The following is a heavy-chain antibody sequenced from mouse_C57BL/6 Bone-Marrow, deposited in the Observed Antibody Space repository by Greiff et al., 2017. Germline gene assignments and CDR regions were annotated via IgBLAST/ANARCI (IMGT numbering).Heavy chain of an antibody. D-gene: IGHD1-1*01. J-gene: IGHJ1*03. CDR2: INPNNGGT. CDR3: ARNYDGSSYWYFDV. Sequence: EVKLMESGPELVKPGASVKMSCKASGYTFTDYNMHWVKQSHGKSLEWIGYINPNNGGTSYNQKFKGKATLTVNKSSSTAYMELRSLTSEDSAVYYGARNYDGSSYWYFDVWGTGTTVTVSS. V-gene: IGHV1-22*01. CDR1: GYTFTDYN.